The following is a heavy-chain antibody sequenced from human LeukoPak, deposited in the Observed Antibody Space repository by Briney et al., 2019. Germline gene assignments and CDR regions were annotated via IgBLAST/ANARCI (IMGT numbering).Heavy chain of an antibody. V-gene: IGHV3-7*01. CDR1: GFIFTNYF. D-gene: IGHD3-3*01. CDR2: IKHDGSEK. CDR3: ATDRGWRTSGYYLYYFEY. J-gene: IGHJ4*02. Sequence: GGSLRLSCAASGFIFTNYFMSWVRQAPGKGPEWVASIKHDGSEKYYVDSVRGRFTISRDNTMNSLYLQMSSLRAEDTAVYYCATDRGWRTSGYYLYYFEYWGQGTLVTYSS.